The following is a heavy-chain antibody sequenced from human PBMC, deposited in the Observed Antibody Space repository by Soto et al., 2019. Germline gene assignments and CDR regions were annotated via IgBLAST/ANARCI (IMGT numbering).Heavy chain of an antibody. CDR2: IYPGDSDT. CDR1: GYTLTSHW. Sequence: PGESLKISCMGSGYTLTSHWIGWVRQVPGKGLEWMAIIYPGDSDTRYSPSFQGQVTISVDKSITTTYLRWSSLKASDIATYYCARHVGDATGSYSNWFDSWGQGTLVTVSS. D-gene: IGHD3-9*01. CDR3: ARHVGDATGSYSNWFDS. V-gene: IGHV5-51*01. J-gene: IGHJ5*01.